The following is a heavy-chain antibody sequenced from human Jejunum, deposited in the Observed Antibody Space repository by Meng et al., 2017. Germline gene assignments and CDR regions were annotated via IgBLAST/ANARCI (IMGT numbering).Heavy chain of an antibody. CDR3: ARGDFWTGYQSYIYYFVMDV. Sequence: SVKLSCKASGGTITNYGASWVRLAPGQGLEWMGGIVPGFGSPNYAQKFRDRVTITADESINTAYMELSSLRSEDTAEYYCARGDFWTGYQSYIYYFVMDVWGQGTTVTVSS. J-gene: IGHJ6*02. CDR2: IVPGFGSP. D-gene: IGHD3/OR15-3a*01. V-gene: IGHV1-69*13. CDR1: GGTITNYG.